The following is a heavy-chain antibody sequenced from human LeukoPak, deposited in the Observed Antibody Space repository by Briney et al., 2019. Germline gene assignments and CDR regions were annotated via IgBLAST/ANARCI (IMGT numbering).Heavy chain of an antibody. CDR2: IYYSGST. D-gene: IGHD3-9*01. Sequence: SETLSLTCTVSGGSISSSRYYWGWIRQPPGKGLEWIGSIYYSGSTNYNPSLKSRVTISVDTSKNQFSLKLTSVTAADTAVYYCARLGDILTGFSPFDYWGQGTLVTVSS. CDR3: ARLGDILTGFSPFDY. CDR1: GGSISSSRYY. V-gene: IGHV4-39*01. J-gene: IGHJ4*02.